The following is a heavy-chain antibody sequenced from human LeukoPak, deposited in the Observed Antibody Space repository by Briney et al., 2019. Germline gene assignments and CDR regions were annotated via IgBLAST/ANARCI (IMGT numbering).Heavy chain of an antibody. CDR1: RLAPSTIG. Sequence: GRSLRLSCALSRLAPSTIGMHWVSQAPGKGLEWVAVIWYDGSNKFYADSVKGRFTISRDNSKRTLFLHINSLSVEDTAVYYCAAPLVSVRAKHYLDQGTLVTVSS. V-gene: IGHV3-33*01. CDR3: AAPLVSVRAKHY. J-gene: IGHJ4*02. CDR2: IWYDGSNK. D-gene: IGHD6-6*01.